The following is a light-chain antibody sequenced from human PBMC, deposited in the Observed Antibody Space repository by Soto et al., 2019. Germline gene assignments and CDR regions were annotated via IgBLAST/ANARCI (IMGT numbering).Light chain of an antibody. Sequence: DIQMTQSPSTLSASVGDRVTITCRASQSISTWLAWYQQKPGKAPTLLIYHASSLASGVPSRFSGSGSGTEFTLTISSLQPNDFATYLCQQYNSYPRTFGQGTKVEIK. CDR1: QSISTW. J-gene: IGKJ1*01. CDR3: QQYNSYPRT. V-gene: IGKV1-5*01. CDR2: HAS.